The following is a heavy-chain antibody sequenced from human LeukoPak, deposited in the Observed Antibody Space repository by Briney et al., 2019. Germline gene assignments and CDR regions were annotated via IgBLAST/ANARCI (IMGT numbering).Heavy chain of an antibody. CDR2: INPDSGGT. CDR3: ARQGATGIEFDY. J-gene: IGHJ4*02. V-gene: IGHV1-2*02. Sequence: ASVKVSCKASGYIFTGYYIHWVRQAPGQGLEWMGWINPDSGGTNYAQKFQGRVTMTRDTSISTAYMELNRLRSDDTAVYYCARQGATGIEFDYWGQGTLVTVSS. CDR1: GYIFTGYY. D-gene: IGHD1-26*01.